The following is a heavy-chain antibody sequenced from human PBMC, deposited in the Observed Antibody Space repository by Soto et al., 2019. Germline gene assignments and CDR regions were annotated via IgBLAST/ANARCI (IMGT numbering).Heavy chain of an antibody. Sequence: GGSLRLSCAASGFTFSSYSMNWVRQAPGKGRERVSYISSSSSTIYYADSVKGRFTISRDNAKNSLYLQMNCLRDEDTAVYYCSIDVEEPLLGSIYYYEDVWGKGTTVTVSS. D-gene: IGHD3-3*02. CDR1: GFTFSSYS. CDR2: ISSSSSTI. J-gene: IGHJ6*03. V-gene: IGHV3-48*02. CDR3: SIDVEEPLLGSIYYYEDV.